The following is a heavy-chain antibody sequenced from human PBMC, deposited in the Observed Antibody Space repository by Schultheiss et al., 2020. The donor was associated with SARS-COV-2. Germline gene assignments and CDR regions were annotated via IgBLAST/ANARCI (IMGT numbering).Heavy chain of an antibody. CDR2: INHSGST. Sequence: SETLSLTCAVYGGSFSGYYWSWIRQPPGKGLEWIGEINHSGSTYYNPSLKSRVTISVDTSKNQFSLKLSSVTAADTAVYYCARAHSTRRVVVVAATVSRLGWFDPWGQGTLVTVSS. D-gene: IGHD2-15*01. CDR1: GGSFSGYY. J-gene: IGHJ5*02. V-gene: IGHV4-34*01. CDR3: ARAHSTRRVVVVAATVSRLGWFDP.